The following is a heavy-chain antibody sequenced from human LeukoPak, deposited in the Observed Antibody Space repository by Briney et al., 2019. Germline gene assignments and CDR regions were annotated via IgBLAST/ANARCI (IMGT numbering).Heavy chain of an antibody. CDR1: GFTFSTYW. J-gene: IGHJ4*02. V-gene: IGHV3-74*01. CDR3: ARGVNWNDPALFDY. CDR2: INSDGSST. Sequence: GGSLRLSCAIFGFTFSTYWMHWVRQAPGKGLLWVSRINSDGSSTNYADSVKGRFTISRDNAKNTAYLQMNSLRAEDTAVYYCARGVNWNDPALFDYWGQGTLVTVSS. D-gene: IGHD1-1*01.